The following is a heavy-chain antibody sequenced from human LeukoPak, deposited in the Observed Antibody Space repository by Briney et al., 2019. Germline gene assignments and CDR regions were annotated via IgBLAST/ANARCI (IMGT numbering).Heavy chain of an antibody. J-gene: IGHJ4*02. Sequence: APVKVSCKASGYTFTGYYMHWVRQAPGQGLEWMGWINPNTGGANYAQKFQGRVTMTRDTPITTAFMELSRLRSDDTAVYYCARVLRRDGYNRYFDYWGQGTLVTVSS. CDR3: ARVLRRDGYNRYFDY. CDR1: GYTFTGYY. V-gene: IGHV1-2*02. D-gene: IGHD5-24*01. CDR2: INPNTGGA.